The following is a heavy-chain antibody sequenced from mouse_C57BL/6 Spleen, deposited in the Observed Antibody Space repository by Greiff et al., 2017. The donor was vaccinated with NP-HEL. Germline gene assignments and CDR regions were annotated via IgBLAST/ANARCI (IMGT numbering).Heavy chain of an antibody. CDR2: IDPETGGT. Sequence: VQLQQSGAELVRPGASVTLSCKASGYTFTDYEMHWVKQTPVHGLEWIGAIDPETGGTAYNQKFKGKAILTADKSSSTAYMELRSLTSEDSAVYYCTRIYYGSSSPYWYFDVWGTGTTVTVSS. D-gene: IGHD1-1*01. CDR1: GYTFTDYE. CDR3: TRIYYGSSSPYWYFDV. J-gene: IGHJ1*03. V-gene: IGHV1-15*01.